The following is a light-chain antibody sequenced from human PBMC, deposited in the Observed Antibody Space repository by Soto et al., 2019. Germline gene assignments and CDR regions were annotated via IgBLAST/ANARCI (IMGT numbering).Light chain of an antibody. CDR2: GAS. V-gene: IGKV1-9*01. J-gene: IGKJ2*01. Sequence: DIQLTQSPSFLSASVGDRVTITCRASQGISTYLAWYQQKPGKAPNVLIYGASTLQSGVPSRFSGSGSGTEFTLTISSLQPEDSATYHCQQLSNNPYTFGQGTKLEIK. CDR3: QQLSNNPYT. CDR1: QGISTY.